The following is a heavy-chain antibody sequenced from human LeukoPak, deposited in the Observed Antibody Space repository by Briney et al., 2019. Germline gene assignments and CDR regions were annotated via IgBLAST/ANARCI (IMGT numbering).Heavy chain of an antibody. D-gene: IGHD6-6*01. Sequence: GGSLRLSCAASGFTFSNYAMSWVRQAPGKGLEWVSAISGSGIMTYYADSVRGRFTISRDNSKNTLYLQMISLRAEDTAVYYCAKKLNPSSYYMDVWGKGTTVTISS. J-gene: IGHJ6*03. CDR2: ISGSGIMT. CDR1: GFTFSNYA. CDR3: AKKLNPSSYYMDV. V-gene: IGHV3-23*01.